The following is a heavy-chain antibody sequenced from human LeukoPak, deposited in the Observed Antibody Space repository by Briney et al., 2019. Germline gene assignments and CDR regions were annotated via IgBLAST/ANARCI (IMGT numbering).Heavy chain of an antibody. CDR3: ARGLCSSGWYRMDV. J-gene: IGHJ6*03. D-gene: IGHD6-19*01. CDR2: INPNSGGT. CDR1: GYTFTGYY. Sequence: VASVKVSCKASGYTFTGYYMHWVRQAPGQGLEWMGWINPNSGGTNYAQKFQGRVTMTRDTSISTAYMELSRLRSDDTAVYYCARGLCSSGWYRMDVWGKGTTVTVSS. V-gene: IGHV1-2*02.